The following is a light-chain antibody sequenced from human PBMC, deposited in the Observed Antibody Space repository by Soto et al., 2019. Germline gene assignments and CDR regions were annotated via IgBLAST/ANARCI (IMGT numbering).Light chain of an antibody. V-gene: IGKV3-11*01. CDR3: QQRSSWPWT. CDR1: QRISCY. J-gene: IGKJ5*01. CDR2: DAS. Sequence: EIVLTQSPATLSLSPGERATLSCRASQRISCYLAWYQQKPGQAPRLLIYDASNRATGIPVRFSGSGSGTDYTLTITNLEPEDFAIYYCQQRSSWPWTFGQGTRLEIK.